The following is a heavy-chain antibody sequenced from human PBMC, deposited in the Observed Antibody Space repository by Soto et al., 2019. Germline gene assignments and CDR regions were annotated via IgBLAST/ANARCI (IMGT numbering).Heavy chain of an antibody. Sequence: QLQLQESGPGLVKPSETLSLTCTVSAGSISRSNYYWGWIRQPPGKGLEWIGSMYSSGNTYYNPSLNSRVTISVDTSKTQFSLKLTSVTAADTAVYYCARQPYDSSGYYYGAWGQGTLVTVSS. V-gene: IGHV4-39*01. D-gene: IGHD3-22*01. CDR1: AGSISRSNYY. CDR3: ARQPYDSSGYYYGA. CDR2: MYSSGNT. J-gene: IGHJ5*02.